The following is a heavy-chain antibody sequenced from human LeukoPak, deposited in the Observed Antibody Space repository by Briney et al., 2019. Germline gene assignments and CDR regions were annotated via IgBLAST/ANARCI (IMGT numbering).Heavy chain of an antibody. D-gene: IGHD4-23*01. CDR2: FSGSGAST. CDR1: GFTFSNYG. CDR3: AKLRWSSSGAFDI. J-gene: IGHJ3*02. Sequence: GGSLRLSCAASGFTFSNYGMNWVRQAPGKGLEWASVFSGSGASTHYADSVKGRFTISRDNSKNTLYLQMNSLRAEDTAVYYCAKLRWSSSGAFDIWGQGTMVTVSS. V-gene: IGHV3-23*01.